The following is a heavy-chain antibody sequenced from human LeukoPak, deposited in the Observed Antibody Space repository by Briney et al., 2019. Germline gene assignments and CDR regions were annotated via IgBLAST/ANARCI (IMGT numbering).Heavy chain of an antibody. Sequence: PSQTLSLTCTVSGGSISSGDYYWSWIRQPPGKGLEWIGEINHSGSTNYNPSLKSRVTISVDTSKNQFSLKLSSVTAADTAVYYCARSSRDGYNDYWGQGTLVTVSS. J-gene: IGHJ4*02. CDR3: ARSSRDGYNDY. CDR2: INHSGST. CDR1: GGSISSGDYY. V-gene: IGHV4-30-4*01. D-gene: IGHD5-24*01.